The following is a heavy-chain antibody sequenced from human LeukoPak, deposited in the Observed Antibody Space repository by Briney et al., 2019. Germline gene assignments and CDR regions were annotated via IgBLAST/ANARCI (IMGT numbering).Heavy chain of an antibody. D-gene: IGHD3-22*01. J-gene: IGHJ6*02. CDR1: GYTFTSYY. CDR2: INPNSGGT. CDR3: ARGHYYDSSGYYNYYYGMDV. Sequence: ASVKVSCKASGYTFTSYYMHWVRQAPGQGVEWMGWINPNSGGTNYAQKFQGRVTMTRDTSISTAYMELSRLRSDDTAVYYCARGHYYDSSGYYNYYYGMDVWGQGTTVTVSS. V-gene: IGHV1-2*02.